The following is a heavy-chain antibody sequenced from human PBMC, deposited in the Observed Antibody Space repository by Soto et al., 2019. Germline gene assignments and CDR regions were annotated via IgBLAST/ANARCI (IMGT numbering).Heavy chain of an antibody. D-gene: IGHD3-10*01. CDR2: IYYSGST. V-gene: IGHV4-31*03. J-gene: IGHJ4*02. Sequence: PSETLSLTCTVSGGSISSGGYYWSWIRQHPGKGLELIGYIYYSGSTYYNPSLKSRVTISVDTSKNLFSLKLSSVTAADTAVYYCARTILITMVRGVITYFDYWGQGTLVTVSS. CDR1: GGSISSGGYY. CDR3: ARTILITMVRGVITYFDY.